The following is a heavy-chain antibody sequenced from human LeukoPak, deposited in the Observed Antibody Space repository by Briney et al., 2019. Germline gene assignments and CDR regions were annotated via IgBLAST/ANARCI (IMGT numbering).Heavy chain of an antibody. Sequence: SETLSLTCTVSGGSISSGDYYWSWIRQPPGKGLEWIGYIYYSGSTYYNPSLKSRVTISVDTSKNQFSLKLSSVTAADTAVYYCARDVRSGSYLGAWGQGTLVTVSS. V-gene: IGHV4-30-4*08. J-gene: IGHJ5*02. D-gene: IGHD1-26*01. CDR2: IYYSGST. CDR1: GGSISSGDYY. CDR3: ARDVRSGSYLGA.